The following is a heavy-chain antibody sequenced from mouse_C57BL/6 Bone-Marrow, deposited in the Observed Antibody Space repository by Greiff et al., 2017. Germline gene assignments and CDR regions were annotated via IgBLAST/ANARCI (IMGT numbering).Heavy chain of an antibody. D-gene: IGHD2-12*01. CDR3: ARDHSFYWYFDV. CDR2: SRNKANDYTT. V-gene: IGHV7-1*01. Sequence: EVKLMESGGGLVQSGRSLRLSCATSGFTFSDFYMEWVRQAPGKGLEWIAASRNKANDYTTEYSASVKGRFIVSRDTSQSILYLQMNALRAEDTAIYYCARDHSFYWYFDVWGTGTTVTVSS. CDR1: GFTFSDFY. J-gene: IGHJ1*03.